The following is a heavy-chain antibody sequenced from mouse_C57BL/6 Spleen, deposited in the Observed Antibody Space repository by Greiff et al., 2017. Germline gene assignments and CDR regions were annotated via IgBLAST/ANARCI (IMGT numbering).Heavy chain of an antibody. V-gene: IGHV1-42*01. CDR3: AREEAYGYYDDY. CDR1: GYSFTGYY. CDR2: INPSTGGT. Sequence: EVQLQQSGPELVKPGASVKISCKASGYSFTGYYMNWVKQSPEKSLEWIGEINPSTGGTTYNQKFKAKATLTVDKSSSTAYMQLKSLTSEDSAVYYCAREEAYGYYDDYWGQGTTLTVSS. J-gene: IGHJ2*01. D-gene: IGHD2-2*01.